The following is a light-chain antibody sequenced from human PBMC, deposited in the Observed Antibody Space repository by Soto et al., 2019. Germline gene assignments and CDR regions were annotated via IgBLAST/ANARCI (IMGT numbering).Light chain of an antibody. CDR3: QRYNNWPLT. CDR1: QGIGST. Sequence: EIVMTQSPATLSVSPGERATLSCRASQGIGSTLAWYQQKPGQTPRLLIYGASTRATGVPARFSGSVSGTEFTLTINSLQSEDFAVYYCQRYNNWPLTFGGGTKVEI. CDR2: GAS. J-gene: IGKJ4*01. V-gene: IGKV3-15*01.